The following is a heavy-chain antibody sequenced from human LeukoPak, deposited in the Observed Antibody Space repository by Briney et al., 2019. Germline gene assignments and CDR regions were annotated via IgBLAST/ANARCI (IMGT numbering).Heavy chain of an antibody. CDR3: AVDDRGWPQSYMDV. J-gene: IGHJ6*03. Sequence: GGSLRLSCAASGFTFGSYAMHWVRQAPGKGLEWVSGISWNSGSIDYADSVKGRFTISRDNSKNSLYLQMNSLRAEDTALYYCAVDDRGWPQSYMDVWGKGTTVTVSS. D-gene: IGHD6-19*01. CDR1: GFTFGSYA. CDR2: ISWNSGSI. V-gene: IGHV3-9*01.